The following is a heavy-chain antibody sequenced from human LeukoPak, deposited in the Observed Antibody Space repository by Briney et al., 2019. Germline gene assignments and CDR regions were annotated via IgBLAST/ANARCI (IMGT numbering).Heavy chain of an antibody. J-gene: IGHJ4*02. Sequence: ASVKVSCKASGYTFTSYGISWVRQAPGQGLEWMGWISAYNGNTNYAQKLQGRVTMTRDTSTSTVYMELSSLRSEDTAVYYCARTPGSYQIDYWGQGTLVTVSS. D-gene: IGHD3-10*01. V-gene: IGHV1-18*01. CDR2: ISAYNGNT. CDR3: ARTPGSYQIDY. CDR1: GYTFTSYG.